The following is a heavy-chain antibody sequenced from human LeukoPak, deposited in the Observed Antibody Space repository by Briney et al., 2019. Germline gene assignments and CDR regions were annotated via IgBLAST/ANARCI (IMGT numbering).Heavy chain of an antibody. D-gene: IGHD1-26*01. J-gene: IGHJ3*02. CDR3: ARSWGGTSRSAFDI. V-gene: IGHV4-38-2*02. CDR2: IYHSGST. Sequence: PSETLSLTCTVSGYSISSGYSWGWIRQPPGQGLEWIGTIYHSGSTYYNPSLKSRVTIAVDTSKNQFSLKLSSVTATDTAVYYCARSWGGTSRSAFDIWGQGTMVTVSS. CDR1: GYSISSGYS.